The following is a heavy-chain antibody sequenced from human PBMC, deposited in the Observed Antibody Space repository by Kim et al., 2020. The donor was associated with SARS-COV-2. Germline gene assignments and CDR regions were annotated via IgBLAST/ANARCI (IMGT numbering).Heavy chain of an antibody. CDR2: IYYSGST. CDR1: GGSISSGDYY. Sequence: SETLSLTCTVSGGSISSGDYYWSWIRQPPGKGLEWIGYIYYSGSTYYNPSLKSRVTISVDTSKNQFSLKLSSVTAADTAVYYCARDILRFLEGESSPAVGGFDPWGQGTLVTVSS. D-gene: IGHD3-3*01. J-gene: IGHJ5*02. V-gene: IGHV4-30-4*01. CDR3: ARDILRFLEGESSPAVGGFDP.